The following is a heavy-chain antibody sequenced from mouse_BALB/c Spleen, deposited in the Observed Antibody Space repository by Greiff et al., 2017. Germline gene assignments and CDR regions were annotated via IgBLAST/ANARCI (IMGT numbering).Heavy chain of an antibody. V-gene: IGHV5-17*02. CDR2: ISSGSSTI. CDR3: AKDDGRSWFAY. Sequence: EVKVVESGGGLVQPGGSRKLSCAASGFTFSSFGMHWVRQAPEKGLEWVAYISSGSSTIYYADTVKGRFTISRDNPKNTLFLQMTSLRSEDTAMYYCAKDDGRSWFAYWGQGTLVTVSA. D-gene: IGHD2-3*01. J-gene: IGHJ3*01. CDR1: GFTFSSFG.